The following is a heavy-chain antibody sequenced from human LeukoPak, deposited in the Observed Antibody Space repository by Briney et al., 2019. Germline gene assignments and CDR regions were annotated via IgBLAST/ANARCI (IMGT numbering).Heavy chain of an antibody. CDR3: AREYCSGGSCYSGPDY. V-gene: IGHV3-30-3*01. CDR1: GFTFSSYA. J-gene: IGHJ4*02. Sequence: GGSLRLSCAASGFTFSSYAMHWVRQAPGKGLEGVAVISYDGSNKYYADSVKGRFTISRDNSKNTLYLQMNSLRAEDTAVYYCAREYCSGGSCYSGPDYWGQGTLVTVSS. D-gene: IGHD2-15*01. CDR2: ISYDGSNK.